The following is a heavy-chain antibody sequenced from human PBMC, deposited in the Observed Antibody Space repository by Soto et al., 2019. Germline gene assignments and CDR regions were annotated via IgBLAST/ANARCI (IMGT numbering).Heavy chain of an antibody. CDR3: ARGAAAGGTFDY. CDR2: IYYSGST. Sequence: SETLSLTCTVSGGSISSGGYYWSWIRQHPGKGLEWIGYIYYSGSTYYNPSLKSRVTISVDTSKNQFSLKLSSVTAADTAVYYCARGAAAGGTFDYWGQGTLVTVSS. J-gene: IGHJ4*02. D-gene: IGHD6-13*01. CDR1: GGSISSGGYY. V-gene: IGHV4-31*03.